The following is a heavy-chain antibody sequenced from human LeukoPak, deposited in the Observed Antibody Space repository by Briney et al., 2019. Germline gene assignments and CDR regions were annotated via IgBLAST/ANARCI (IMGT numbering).Heavy chain of an antibody. D-gene: IGHD1-14*01. Sequence: GGSLRLSCVASGFTFSSYAMSWVRQAPGKGLEWVSGIRGSGGSTHYADSVKGRFTISRDNSKNTLYLQMNSLRAEDTAVYYCAKEITGSWDYYYGMDVWGQGTTVTVSS. V-gene: IGHV3-23*01. CDR2: IRGSGGST. CDR3: AKEITGSWDYYYGMDV. J-gene: IGHJ6*02. CDR1: GFTFSSYA.